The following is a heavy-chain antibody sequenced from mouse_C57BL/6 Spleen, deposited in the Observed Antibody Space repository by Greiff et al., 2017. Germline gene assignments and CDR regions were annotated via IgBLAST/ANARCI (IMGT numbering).Heavy chain of an antibody. Sequence: QVQLQQPGAELVEPGASVKLSCKASGYTFTSYWMHWVKQRPGQGLEWIGMIHPNSGSTNYNEKFKSKATLTVDKSSSTAYMQLSSLTSEDSAVYYCARSYGSSYWYFDVWGTGTTVTVSS. CDR1: GYTFTSYW. J-gene: IGHJ1*03. CDR3: ARSYGSSYWYFDV. CDR2: IHPNSGST. D-gene: IGHD1-1*01. V-gene: IGHV1-64*01.